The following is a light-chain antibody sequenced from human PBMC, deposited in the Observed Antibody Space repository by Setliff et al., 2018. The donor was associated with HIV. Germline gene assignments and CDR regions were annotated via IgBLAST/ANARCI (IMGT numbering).Light chain of an antibody. CDR1: SSDVGGYNY. Sequence: LTQPASVSGSPGQSITISCTGASSDVGGYNYVSWYQQHPGKAPKLMIYDVTNRPSGISNRFSGSKSGNTASLTISGLQAEDEADYYCSSYTSSSTYVFGTGTKVTVL. J-gene: IGLJ1*01. CDR3: SSYTSSSTYV. V-gene: IGLV2-14*03. CDR2: DVT.